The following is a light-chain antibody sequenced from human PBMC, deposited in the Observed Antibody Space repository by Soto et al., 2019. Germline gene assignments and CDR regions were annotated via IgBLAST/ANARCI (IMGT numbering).Light chain of an antibody. Sequence: IVMTQSPATLSVSPGERATLSCRASQSVSSNLAWYQQKPGQAPRLLIYGTSTRATGIPDRFSGSGSGTDFTLTITRLEPEDFAMYYCQRYDSLRTFGQGTKVDIK. CDR3: QRYDSLRT. V-gene: IGKV3D-15*01. CDR1: QSVSSN. CDR2: GTS. J-gene: IGKJ1*01.